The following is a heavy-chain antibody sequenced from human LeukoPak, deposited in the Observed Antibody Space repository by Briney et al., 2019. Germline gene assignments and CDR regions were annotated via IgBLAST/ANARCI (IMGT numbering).Heavy chain of an antibody. Sequence: TGGSLRLSCAASGFTFSSYWMHWVRQAPGKGLVWVSRTNSDGSSTSYADSVKGRFTISRDNAKNTLYLQMNSLRAQDTAVYYCARESSESPNPYTFFGVVIIWWFDPWGQGTLVTVSS. J-gene: IGHJ5*02. V-gene: IGHV3-74*01. D-gene: IGHD3-3*01. CDR3: ARESSESPNPYTFFGVVIIWWFDP. CDR2: TNSDGSST. CDR1: GFTFSSYW.